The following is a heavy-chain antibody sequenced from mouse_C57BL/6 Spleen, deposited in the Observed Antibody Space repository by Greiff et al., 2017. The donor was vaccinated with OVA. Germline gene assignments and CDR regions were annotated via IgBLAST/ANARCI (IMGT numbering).Heavy chain of an antibody. CDR2: ISYSGST. CDR3: ARENDGYYGGFAY. J-gene: IGHJ3*01. Sequence: EVQVVESGPGMVKPSQSLSLTCTVTGYSITSGYDWHWIRHFPGNKLEWMGYISYSGSTNYNPSLKSRISITHDTSKNHFFLKLNSVTTEDTATYYCARENDGYYGGFAYWGQGTLVTVSA. D-gene: IGHD2-3*01. CDR1: GYSITSGYD. V-gene: IGHV3-1*01.